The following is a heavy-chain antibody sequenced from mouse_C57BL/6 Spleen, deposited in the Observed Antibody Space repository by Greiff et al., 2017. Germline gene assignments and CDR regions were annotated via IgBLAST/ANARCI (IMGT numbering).Heavy chain of an antibody. Sequence: EVKVVESGGGLVQPGGSLKLSCAASGFTFSDYYMYWVRQTPEKRLEWVAYISNGCGSTYYPDTVKGRFTISRDNAKNTLYLQMSRLKSEDTAMYYGARHGQRDSSCHIFAYWGHGTLVTVSA. CDR2: ISNGCGST. CDR3: ARHGQRDSSCHIFAY. CDR1: GFTFSDYY. D-gene: IGHD3-2*02. J-gene: IGHJ3*01. V-gene: IGHV5-12*01.